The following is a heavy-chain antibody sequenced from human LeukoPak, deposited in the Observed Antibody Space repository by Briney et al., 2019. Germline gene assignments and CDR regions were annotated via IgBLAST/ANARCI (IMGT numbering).Heavy chain of an antibody. Sequence: GGSLRLSCAASGFTFSSYEMNWVRQAPRKGLEWVSYISSRGDIIYYADSVQGRLTFSRDNAKNSLYLQMNSLRAEDTAVYYCARVGRDSQHLDYWGPGTLVTVSS. D-gene: IGHD2-15*01. CDR2: ISSRGDII. J-gene: IGHJ4*02. V-gene: IGHV3-48*03. CDR1: GFTFSSYE. CDR3: ARVGRDSQHLDY.